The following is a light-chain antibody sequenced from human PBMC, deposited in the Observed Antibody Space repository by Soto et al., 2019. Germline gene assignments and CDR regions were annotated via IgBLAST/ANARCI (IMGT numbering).Light chain of an antibody. V-gene: IGLV4-69*01. CDR3: QTWGTGPWV. J-gene: IGLJ3*02. CDR2: LNSDGSH. Sequence: QSVLTQSLSASASLGASVKLTCTLSSGHSSYAIAWHQQQPEKGPRYLMKLNSDGSHSKGDGIPDRFSGSSSGAERYLTISSLQSEDEADYYCQTWGTGPWVFGGGTKLTVL. CDR1: SGHSSYA.